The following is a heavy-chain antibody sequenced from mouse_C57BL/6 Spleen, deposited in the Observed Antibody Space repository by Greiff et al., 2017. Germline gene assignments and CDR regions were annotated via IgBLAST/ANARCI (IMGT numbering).Heavy chain of an antibody. J-gene: IGHJ2*01. CDR3: AREGYGNYFYY. Sequence: QVQLQQPGTELVKPGASVKLSCKASGYTFTSYWMHWVQQRPGQGLEWIGNINPSNGGTNYNETFKRKVTLTVDKSSSTPSMKLSSLSSEDSAVYYCAREGYGNYFYYWGQGTTLTVSS. CDR1: GYTFTSYW. CDR2: INPSNGGT. V-gene: IGHV1-53*01. D-gene: IGHD2-1*01.